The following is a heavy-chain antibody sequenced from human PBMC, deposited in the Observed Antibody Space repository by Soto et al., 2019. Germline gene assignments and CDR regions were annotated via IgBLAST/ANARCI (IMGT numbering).Heavy chain of an antibody. V-gene: IGHV3-49*03. J-gene: IGHJ6*03. D-gene: IGHD3-10*01. Sequence: GGSLRLSCTASGFTFGDYAMSWFRQAPGKGLEWVGFIRSKAYGGTTEYAASVKGRFTISRDDSKSIAYLQMNSLKTEDTAVYYCTRGGESIDYYYYMDVWGKGTTVTVSS. CDR1: GFTFGDYA. CDR3: TRGGESIDYYYYMDV. CDR2: IRSKAYGGTT.